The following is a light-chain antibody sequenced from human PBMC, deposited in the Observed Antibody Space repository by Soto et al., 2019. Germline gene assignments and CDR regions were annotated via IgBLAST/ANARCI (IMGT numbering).Light chain of an antibody. Sequence: EIVMTQFPATLSVSPGERATLSCRASQSLSSNLAWYQHKPGQAPRLLIYGASTRAPGIPAKFSGSGSGTEFTLTISSLQSEDFAVYYCQQYYNWITFGPGTKVDI. J-gene: IGKJ3*01. CDR3: QQYYNWIT. CDR1: QSLSSN. V-gene: IGKV3-15*01. CDR2: GAS.